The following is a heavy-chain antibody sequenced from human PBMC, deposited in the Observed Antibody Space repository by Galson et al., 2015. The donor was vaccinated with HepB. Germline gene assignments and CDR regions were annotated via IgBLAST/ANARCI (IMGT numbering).Heavy chain of an antibody. Sequence: SLRLSCAASGSTFSGRWMSWVRQAPGKGPEWVANIHRDGSGRYYADSVRGRFAISRDNAKNSVYLQMNNLRAEDTAVYFCIYSVGDCWGQGTLVTVSS. V-gene: IGHV3-7*03. D-gene: IGHD5/OR15-5a*01. J-gene: IGHJ4*02. CDR1: GSTFSGRW. CDR3: IYSVGDC. CDR2: IHRDGSGR.